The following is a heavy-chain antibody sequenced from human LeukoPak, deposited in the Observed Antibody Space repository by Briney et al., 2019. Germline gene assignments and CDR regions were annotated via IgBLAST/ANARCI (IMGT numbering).Heavy chain of an antibody. J-gene: IGHJ6*02. CDR3: AREDIVVVPAADYQHYGMDV. CDR2: IYPRDGST. V-gene: IGHV1-46*01. Sequence: ASVTVSCKASGYTFTSNYIHWVRQAPGQGLEWMGMIYPRDGSTSYAQKFQGRVTVTRDTSTSTVHMELSGLRSEDTAVYYCAREDIVVVPAADYQHYGMDVWGQGTTVTVSS. D-gene: IGHD2-2*01. CDR1: GYTFTSNY.